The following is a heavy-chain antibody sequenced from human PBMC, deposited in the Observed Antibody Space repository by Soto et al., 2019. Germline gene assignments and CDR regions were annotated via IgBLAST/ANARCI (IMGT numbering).Heavy chain of an antibody. Sequence: GASVKVSCKVSGYTLAELSMHWVRQAPGKGLEWMGGFDPEDGETIYAQKFQGRVTMTEDTSTDTAYMELSSLRSEDMVVYYCATSLGTGITGTTSGWGQGTLVTVSS. J-gene: IGHJ4*02. V-gene: IGHV1-24*01. CDR1: GYTLAELS. D-gene: IGHD1-7*01. CDR3: ATSLGTGITGTTSG. CDR2: FDPEDGET.